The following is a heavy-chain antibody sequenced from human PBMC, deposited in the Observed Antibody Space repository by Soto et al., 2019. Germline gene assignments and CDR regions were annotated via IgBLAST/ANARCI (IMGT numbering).Heavy chain of an antibody. Sequence: LRLSCAASGLTVSNVWMGWVRQAPGKGLEWVARLTSKRAGGTSDYAAPVKGRFSISRDESKNTLYLQMNLLRTEDTAVYHCTTDGGVSEYPLFWAWGQGTLVTVSS. J-gene: IGHJ5*02. D-gene: IGHD2-8*02. CDR3: TTDGGVSEYPLFWA. V-gene: IGHV3-15*01. CDR1: GLTVSNVW. CDR2: LTSKRAGGTS.